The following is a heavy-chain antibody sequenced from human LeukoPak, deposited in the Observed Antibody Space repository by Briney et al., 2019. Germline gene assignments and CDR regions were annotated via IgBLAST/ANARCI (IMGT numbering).Heavy chain of an antibody. CDR2: IIGSGGSR. CDR1: GFTFSSDV. CDR3: AKGSKGTYDY. V-gene: IGHV3-23*01. J-gene: IGHJ4*02. Sequence: GGSLRLSCVASGFTFSSDVMAWVRQAPGKGLEWVSSIIGSGGSRYYADSVKGRVTISRDNSKNTLYLQIYSLRAEDTAIYYCAKGSKGTYDYWGQRTLVTVSS.